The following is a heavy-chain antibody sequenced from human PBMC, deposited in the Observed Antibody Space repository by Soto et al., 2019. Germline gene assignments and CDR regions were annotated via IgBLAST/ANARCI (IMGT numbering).Heavy chain of an antibody. D-gene: IGHD2-2*01. Sequence: EVQLVESGGGSVQPGGSLRLSCTASGFPFSRYAMSWVRQAPGKGPAWISGISGSGRDTYYEDSVKGRFTITRDNFENTLFLQMNSLTAGDTAVYYCTNDSDLVVSAAHFDNWGQGTLVTVSS. CDR2: ISGSGRDT. V-gene: IGHV3-23*04. CDR1: GFPFSRYA. J-gene: IGHJ4*02. CDR3: TNDSDLVVSAAHFDN.